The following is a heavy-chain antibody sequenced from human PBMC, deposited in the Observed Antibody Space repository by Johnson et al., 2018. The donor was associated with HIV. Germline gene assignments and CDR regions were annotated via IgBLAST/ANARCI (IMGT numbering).Heavy chain of an antibody. CDR3: AKRYSGSLRDTFDI. J-gene: IGHJ3*02. CDR1: GFTFSSYG. V-gene: IGHV3-30*02. CDR2: IRYDGSNK. D-gene: IGHD1-26*01. Sequence: QVQLVESGGGLVKPGGSLRLSCAASGFTFSSYGMHWVRQAPGKGLEWVAFIRYDGSNKYYADSVKGRFTISRDNSKNTLYLQMNSLRDEDTAVYYCAKRYSGSLRDTFDIWGQGTMVTVSS.